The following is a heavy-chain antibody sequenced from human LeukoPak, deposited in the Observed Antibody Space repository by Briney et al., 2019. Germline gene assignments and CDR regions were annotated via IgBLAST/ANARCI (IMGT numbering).Heavy chain of an antibody. CDR3: ARLKVWFGERAFDI. Sequence: SETLSLTCTVSGGSISSYYWSWIRQPPGKGLEWIGYIYYSGSTYYNPSLNSRVSISADAPKNQFYLKLRSVTAADTAVYYCARLKVWFGERAFDIWGQGTMDSLSS. D-gene: IGHD3-10*01. CDR1: GGSISSYY. V-gene: IGHV4-59*08. CDR2: IYYSGST. J-gene: IGHJ3*02.